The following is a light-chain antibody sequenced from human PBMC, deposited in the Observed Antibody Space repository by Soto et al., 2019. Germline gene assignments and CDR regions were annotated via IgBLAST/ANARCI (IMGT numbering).Light chain of an antibody. V-gene: IGKV1-33*01. CDR3: QQYDNLPWT. J-gene: IGKJ1*01. CDR1: QDISNY. Sequence: DIQMTQSPSSLSASVGDRVTITCQASQDISNYLNWYQQKPGKDPKLRIYDASNLETGVPSRFSGSGSGTDFTFTISSLQPADMATYYCQQYDNLPWTFVQWTKLELK. CDR2: DAS.